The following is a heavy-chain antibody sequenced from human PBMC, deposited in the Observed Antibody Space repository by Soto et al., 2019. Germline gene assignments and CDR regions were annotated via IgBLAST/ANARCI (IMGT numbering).Heavy chain of an antibody. Sequence: PGGSLRLSFAASGFTFSDYYMSWIRQAPGKGLEWVSYISSSGSTIYYADSVKGRFTISRDNAKNSLYLQMNSLRAEDTAVYYCARGLYYYDSSGYPGYWGQGTLVTVSS. CDR1: GFTFSDYY. CDR3: ARGLYYYDSSGYPGY. D-gene: IGHD3-22*01. V-gene: IGHV3-11*01. J-gene: IGHJ4*02. CDR2: ISSSGSTI.